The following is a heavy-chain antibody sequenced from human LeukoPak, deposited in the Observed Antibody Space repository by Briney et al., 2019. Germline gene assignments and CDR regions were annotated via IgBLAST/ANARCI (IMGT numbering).Heavy chain of an antibody. CDR2: IRYDGSNK. D-gene: IGHD6-19*01. Sequence: PGGSLRLSCAASVFTFSSYGMHWVRQAPGKGLEWVAFIRYDGSNKYYADSVKGRFTISRDNSKNTLYLQMNSLRAEDTAVYYCAKEKVRGAAVAGPFDYWGQGTLVTISS. CDR1: VFTFSSYG. CDR3: AKEKVRGAAVAGPFDY. J-gene: IGHJ4*02. V-gene: IGHV3-30*02.